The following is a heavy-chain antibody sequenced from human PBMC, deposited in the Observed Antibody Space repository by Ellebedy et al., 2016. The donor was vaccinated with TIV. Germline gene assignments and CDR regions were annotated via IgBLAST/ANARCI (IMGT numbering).Heavy chain of an antibody. J-gene: IGHJ3*02. V-gene: IGHV3-53*01. CDR1: GSTVSSNY. D-gene: IGHD5-12*01. Sequence: GESLKISCAASGSTVSSNYMSWVRQAPEKGLEWVSVIYSGGSTYYADSVKGRFTISRDNSKNTLYLQMNSLRAEDTAVYYCARDRRRGYDAFDIWGQGTMVTVSS. CDR2: IYSGGST. CDR3: ARDRRRGYDAFDI.